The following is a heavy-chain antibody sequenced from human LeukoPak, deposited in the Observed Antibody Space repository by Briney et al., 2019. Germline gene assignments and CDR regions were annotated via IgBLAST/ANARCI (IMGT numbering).Heavy chain of an antibody. CDR3: ARGTYRSTSSSRDRRPWYYYYIDV. J-gene: IGHJ6*03. CDR2: IYNSGGT. D-gene: IGHD2-2*01. Sequence: SETLSLTCTVSRGSLSSYYWSCIRDPPRKGLGWVGYIYNSGGTNYNPSIKSRVTISVDTSKNQFSLKRSSSTAADTVVYDCARGTYRSTSSSRDRRPWYYYYIDVWGKGTRVTVSS. CDR1: RGSLSSYY. V-gene: IGHV4-59*01.